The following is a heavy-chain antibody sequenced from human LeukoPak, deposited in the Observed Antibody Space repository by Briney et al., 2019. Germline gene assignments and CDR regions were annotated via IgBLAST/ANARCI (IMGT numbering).Heavy chain of an antibody. CDR2: IKRDGSEK. J-gene: IGHJ4*02. CDR1: GFTLSTYW. V-gene: IGHV3-7*01. D-gene: IGHD5-18*01. CDR3: TRHWTDTAMCLFDY. Sequence: GGSLRLSCGASGFTLSTYWMSWLRQSPGKGVEGVANIKRDGSEKKYVDSVKGRFIISRDNAKNSLSLHMNSPRAEDTAVYYCTRHWTDTAMCLFDYWGQGTLVTVSS.